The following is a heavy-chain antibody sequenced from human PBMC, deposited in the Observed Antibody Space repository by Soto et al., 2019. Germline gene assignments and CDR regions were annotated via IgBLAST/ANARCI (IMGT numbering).Heavy chain of an antibody. CDR3: ARRNTGNYYYYYYMDV. Sequence: SETLSLTCTVSGGSISSSSYYWGWIRQPPGKGLEWVGSIYYSGSTYYNPSLKSRVTISVDTSKNQFSLKLSSVTAADTAVYYCARRNTGNYYYYYYMDVWGKGTTVTVSS. J-gene: IGHJ6*03. CDR1: GGSISSSSYY. CDR2: IYYSGST. D-gene: IGHD5-18*01. V-gene: IGHV4-39*01.